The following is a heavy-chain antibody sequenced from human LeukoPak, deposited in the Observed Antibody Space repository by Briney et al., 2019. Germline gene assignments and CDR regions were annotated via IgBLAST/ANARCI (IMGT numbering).Heavy chain of an antibody. V-gene: IGHV1-18*01. J-gene: IGHJ3*02. CDR1: GYTFSRYG. Sequence: ASVKVSCKASGYTFSRYGINWVRQAPGQGLECMGWISVINSGNTRYAQNFQGRLTMTTDTSTTTAYMELRSLRSDDTAVYYCSREFPFCGADCFSGAFDIWGQGTMVTVS. D-gene: IGHD2-21*02. CDR3: SREFPFCGADCFSGAFDI. CDR2: ISVINSGNT.